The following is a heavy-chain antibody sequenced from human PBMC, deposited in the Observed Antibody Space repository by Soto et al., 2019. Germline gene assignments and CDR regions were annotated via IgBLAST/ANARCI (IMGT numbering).Heavy chain of an antibody. CDR3: AHRLGYCSSTSCSNWFDP. Sequence: QITLKESGPTLVKPTQTLTLTCTFSGFSLSTSGVGVGWIRQPPGKALEWLALIYWDDDKRYSPSLKSRLTITKATSKNQVVLTMTNMDPVDTATYYCAHRLGYCSSTSCSNWFDPWGQGPLVTVSS. CDR1: GFSLSTSGVG. D-gene: IGHD2-2*01. CDR2: IYWDDDK. V-gene: IGHV2-5*02. J-gene: IGHJ5*02.